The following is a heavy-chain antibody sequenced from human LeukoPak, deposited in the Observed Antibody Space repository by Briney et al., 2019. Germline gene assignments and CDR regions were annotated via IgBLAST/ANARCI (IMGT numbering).Heavy chain of an antibody. CDR1: VYTFTNYD. Sequence: ASVTVSFMSSVYTFTNYDINWVRQAPGQGLEWMGWMNPNSGNTGYAQKFQGRVTMTRNTSISTAYMELSSLRSEDTAVYYCARGTVDTAMDGYWGQGTLVTVSS. D-gene: IGHD5-18*01. J-gene: IGHJ4*02. CDR2: MNPNSGNT. CDR3: ARGTVDTAMDGY. V-gene: IGHV1-8*01.